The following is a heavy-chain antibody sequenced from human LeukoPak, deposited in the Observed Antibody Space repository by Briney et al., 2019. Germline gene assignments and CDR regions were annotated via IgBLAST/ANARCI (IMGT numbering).Heavy chain of an antibody. D-gene: IGHD3-16*02. J-gene: IGHJ2*01. CDR3: AKDRYNGDYVLSVPNWYFDL. V-gene: IGHV3-33*03. Sequence: PGGSLRLSCAASGFTFSSYGMHWVRQAPGKGLEWVAVIWYDGSNKYYADSVKGRFTISRDNAKNSLYLQMNSLRAEDTALYYCAKDRYNGDYVLSVPNWYFDLWGRGTLVTVSS. CDR2: IWYDGSNK. CDR1: GFTFSSYG.